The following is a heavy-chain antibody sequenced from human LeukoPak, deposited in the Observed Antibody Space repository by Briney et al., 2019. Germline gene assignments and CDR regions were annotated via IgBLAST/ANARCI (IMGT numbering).Heavy chain of an antibody. CDR2: IYYSGST. V-gene: IGHV4-30-4*08. Sequence: SETLSLTCTVSGGSISSGGYYWTWIRQPPGKGLEWIGYIYYSGSTYYNPSLKSRVTISVDTSKNQFSLKLSSVTAADTAVYYCARVPFFYGSGTYAFDIWGQGTTVTVSS. CDR1: GGSISSGGYY. CDR3: ARVPFFYGSGTYAFDI. J-gene: IGHJ3*02. D-gene: IGHD3-10*01.